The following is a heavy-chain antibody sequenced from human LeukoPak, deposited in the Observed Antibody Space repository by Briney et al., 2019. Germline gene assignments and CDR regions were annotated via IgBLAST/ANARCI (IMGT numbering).Heavy chain of an antibody. CDR1: GFTFTSYG. Sequence: GSLRLSCAASGFTFTSYGMHWVRQAPGKGLEWVAVILYDGTNKYYVDSVKGRFTISRDNSKNTLYLQMDSLRAEDTAVYYCAKAWRAYGDYHAFDIWGQGTMVTVSS. J-gene: IGHJ3*02. D-gene: IGHD4-17*01. CDR2: ILYDGTNK. CDR3: AKAWRAYGDYHAFDI. V-gene: IGHV3-30*18.